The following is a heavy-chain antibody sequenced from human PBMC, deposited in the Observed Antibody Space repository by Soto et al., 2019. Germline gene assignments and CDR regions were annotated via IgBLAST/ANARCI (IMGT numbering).Heavy chain of an antibody. D-gene: IGHD6-6*01. CDR1: GFTFSTYA. V-gene: IGHV3-23*01. CDR3: AKNWDTTFSSSSH. J-gene: IGHJ4*02. CDR2: ISGSGGST. Sequence: EVQLLESGGGLVQPGGSLRLSCAASGFTFSTYAMSWVRQAPGKGLEWVSAISGSGGSTYYADSVKGRFTISRDKSKNTLDLRMNSLRAEDTAVYYCAKNWDTTFSSSSHWGQGTLVTVSS.